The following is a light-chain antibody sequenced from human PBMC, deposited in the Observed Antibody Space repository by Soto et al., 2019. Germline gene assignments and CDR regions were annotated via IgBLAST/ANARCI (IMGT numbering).Light chain of an antibody. Sequence: IQLNQSPSTLSASVGDRVSITCRASQGISRWLAWYQHKPGKAPNLLIYKASVLESGVPSRFSGSGSGTEFSLTITSLQPDDFATYYCQEYDSYYRTVGQGTKEEI. CDR2: KAS. V-gene: IGKV1-5*03. CDR1: QGISRW. CDR3: QEYDSYYRT. J-gene: IGKJ1*01.